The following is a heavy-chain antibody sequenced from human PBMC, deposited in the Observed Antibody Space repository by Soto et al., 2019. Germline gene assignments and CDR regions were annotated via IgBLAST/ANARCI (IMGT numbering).Heavy chain of an antibody. Sequence: QVQLVQSGAEVKKPGSSVKVSCKASGGTFSSYTISWVRQAPGQGLEWMGRIIPILGIANNAQKLQGRVKITGNQSMSTDYRELSSLRIEDTAVYYCARTGRAQWVVQGFDYWGQGTL. CDR1: GGTFSSYT. D-gene: IGHD6-19*01. CDR3: ARTGRAQWVVQGFDY. V-gene: IGHV1-69*02. CDR2: IIPILGIA. J-gene: IGHJ4*02.